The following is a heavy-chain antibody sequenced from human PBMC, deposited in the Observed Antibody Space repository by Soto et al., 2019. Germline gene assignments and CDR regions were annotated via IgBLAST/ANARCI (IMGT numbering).Heavy chain of an antibody. CDR2: INHLGRT. V-gene: IGHV4-34*01. CDR3: ARGPASVTSDY. D-gene: IGHD4-17*01. J-gene: IGHJ4*02. CDR1: GGSFSGYY. Sequence: QVQLQQWGAGLLKPSETLSLTCAVYGGSFSGYYWSWIRQPPGKGLEWIGEINHLGRTNYSPSLKSRVTISVDTSKNQFSLNLSSVTAADAAVYYCARGPASVTSDYWGQGTLVTVSS.